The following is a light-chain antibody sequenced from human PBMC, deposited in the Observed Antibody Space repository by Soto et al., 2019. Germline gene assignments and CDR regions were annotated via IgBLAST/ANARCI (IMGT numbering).Light chain of an antibody. V-gene: IGKV3-11*01. CDR3: QQRSNWPPEIT. J-gene: IGKJ5*01. CDR1: QSVSIY. Sequence: EIVLTHSPATLSFFPVESATLSFSSSQSVSIYLDWYQQKPGQAPRLLIYDTSNRATGIPARFSGSGSGTGFSLTISSLEPEDFAVYYCQQRSNWPPEITFGQGTRLEI. CDR2: DTS.